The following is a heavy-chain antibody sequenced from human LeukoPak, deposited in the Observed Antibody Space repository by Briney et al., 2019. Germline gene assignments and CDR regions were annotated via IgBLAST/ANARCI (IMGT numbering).Heavy chain of an antibody. V-gene: IGHV4-39*07. CDR3: ARGALDGYNIPDAFDI. CDR1: GGSISSGDHY. CDR2: IYYSGST. Sequence: PSETLSLTCIVSGGSISSGDHYWGWIRQPPGKGLEWIGNIYYSGSTYYNPSLKSRVTISVDTSRNQFSLKLSSVTAADTAVYYCARGALDGYNIPDAFDIWGQGTMVTVSS. J-gene: IGHJ3*02. D-gene: IGHD5-24*01.